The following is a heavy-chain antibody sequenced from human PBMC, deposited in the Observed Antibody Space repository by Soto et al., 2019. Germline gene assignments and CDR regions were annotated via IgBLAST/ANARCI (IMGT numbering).Heavy chain of an antibody. J-gene: IGHJ6*02. CDR2: IIPIFGTA. Sequence: QVQLVQSGAEVKKPGSSVKVSCKASGGTFSSYAISWVRQAPGQGLEWMGGIIPIFGTANYAQKLQGRVTLTADESTSTAYMQLSSLRSEDTAVYFCARHVPTAGYYYGMDVWGQGTTVTVSS. CDR1: GGTFSSYA. CDR3: ARHVPTAGYYYGMDV. D-gene: IGHD2-2*01. V-gene: IGHV1-69*12.